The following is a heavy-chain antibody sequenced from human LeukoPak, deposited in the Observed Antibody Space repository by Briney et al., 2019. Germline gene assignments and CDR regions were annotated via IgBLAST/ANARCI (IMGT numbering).Heavy chain of an antibody. V-gene: IGHV1-69*04. Sequence: GASVKVSCKASGGTFSSYAISWVRQAPGQGLEWMGRIIPILGIANYAQKFQGRVTITADKSTSTAYMELRSLRSDDTAVYYCARDERKYYYDSSGYSVRFHYYYYGMDVWAKGPRSPSP. CDR3: ARDERKYYYDSSGYSVRFHYYYYGMDV. D-gene: IGHD3-22*01. CDR1: GGTFSSYA. J-gene: IGHJ6*02. CDR2: IIPILGIA.